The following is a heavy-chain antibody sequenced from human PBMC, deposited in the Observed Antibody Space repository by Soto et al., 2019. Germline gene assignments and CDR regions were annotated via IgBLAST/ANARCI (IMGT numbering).Heavy chain of an antibody. J-gene: IGHJ3*02. CDR3: ARDQSVSGFGELPADAFDI. CDR2: ISSSSSYI. CDR1: GFTFSSYS. D-gene: IGHD3-10*01. Sequence: EVQLVESGGGLVKPGGSLRLSCAASGFTFSSYSMNWVRQAPGKGLEWVSSISSSSSYIYYADSVKGRFTISRDNAKNSLYLQMNSLRADDTAVYYCARDQSVSGFGELPADAFDIWGQGTMVTVSS. V-gene: IGHV3-21*01.